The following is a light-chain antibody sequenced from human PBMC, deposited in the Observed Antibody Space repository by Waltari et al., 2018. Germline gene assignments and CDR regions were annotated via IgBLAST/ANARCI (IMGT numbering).Light chain of an antibody. CDR2: EDS. Sequence: SYELTQPPSVSVSPGHPARITCSGDILANQYVPWYQQKPGRDPVLVIYEDSERPSGIPERLSGSSSGTTATLTISGVQAEDEADFYCQSADSSGTYVFGTGTKLTVL. V-gene: IGLV3-25*03. J-gene: IGLJ1*01. CDR3: QSADSSGTYV. CDR1: ILANQY.